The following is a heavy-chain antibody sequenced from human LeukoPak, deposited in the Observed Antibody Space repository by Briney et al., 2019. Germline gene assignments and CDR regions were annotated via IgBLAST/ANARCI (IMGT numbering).Heavy chain of an antibody. J-gene: IGHJ4*02. Sequence: NASETLSLTCTVSGGSISSSSYYWGWIRQPPGKGLEWIGSIYYSGSTYYNPSLKSRVTISVDTSKNQFSLKLSSVTAADTAVYYCASVGYYYDSSGYYPSFDYWGQGTLVTVSS. V-gene: IGHV4-39*01. CDR1: GGSISSSSYY. CDR2: IYYSGST. D-gene: IGHD3-22*01. CDR3: ASVGYYYDSSGYYPSFDY.